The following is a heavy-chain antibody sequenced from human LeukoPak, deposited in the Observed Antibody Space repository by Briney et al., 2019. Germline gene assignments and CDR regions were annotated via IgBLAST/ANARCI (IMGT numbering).Heavy chain of an antibody. CDR1: GFTFSSYA. V-gene: IGHV3-30-3*01. CDR2: ISYDGSNK. CDR3: ARDSRDPYYYDSSGFH. Sequence: PGGSLRLSCAASGFTFSSYAMHWVRQAPGKGLEWVAVISYDGSNKYYADSVKGRFTISRDNAKNSLYLQMNSLRAEDTAVYYCARDSRDPYYYDSSGFHWGQGTLVTVSS. J-gene: IGHJ4*02. D-gene: IGHD3-22*01.